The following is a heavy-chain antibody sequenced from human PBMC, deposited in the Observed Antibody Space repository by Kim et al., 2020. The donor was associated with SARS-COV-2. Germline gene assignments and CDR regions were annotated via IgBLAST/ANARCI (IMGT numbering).Heavy chain of an antibody. CDR3: VRGGSTTMVRGVDPFDN. CDR1: GYTFPGHH. Sequence: ASVKVSCKASGYTFPGHHIHWVRQAPGQGPEWMGWINPNSGGTDCAQKFQGRVTMTRDTSISTAYMELSRLTSDDTAVYYCVRGGSTTMVRGVDPFDNWGQGTLVTVSS. D-gene: IGHD3-10*01. V-gene: IGHV1-2*02. CDR2: INPNSGGT. J-gene: IGHJ4*02.